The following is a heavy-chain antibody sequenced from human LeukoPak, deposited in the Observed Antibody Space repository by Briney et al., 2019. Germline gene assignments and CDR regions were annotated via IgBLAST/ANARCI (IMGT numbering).Heavy chain of an antibody. Sequence: GGSLRLSCAASGFTFSSYAMSWVRQAPGKGLEWVSAISGSGGSTYYADSVKGRFTISRDNSKNTLYLQMNSLRAEDTAVYYCAKDGGTYYDFWSGYYRGLDYFDYWGQGTLVTVSS. D-gene: IGHD3-3*01. CDR2: ISGSGGST. V-gene: IGHV3-23*01. J-gene: IGHJ4*02. CDR3: AKDGGTYYDFWSGYYRGLDYFDY. CDR1: GFTFSSYA.